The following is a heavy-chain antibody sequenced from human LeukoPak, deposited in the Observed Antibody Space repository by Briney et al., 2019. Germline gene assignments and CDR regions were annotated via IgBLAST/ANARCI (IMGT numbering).Heavy chain of an antibody. J-gene: IGHJ6*04. CDR2: IKSKTDGGTT. V-gene: IGHV3-15*01. Sequence: GGSLRLSCAASGFTFSNAWMSWVRQAPGKGLEWVGRIKSKTDGGTTDYAAPVKGRFTISRDDSKSTLYLQMNSLKTEDTAVYYCTTVGGYCSSTSCYIWGKGTTVTVSS. CDR3: TTVGGYCSSTSCYI. CDR1: GFTFSNAW. D-gene: IGHD2-2*02.